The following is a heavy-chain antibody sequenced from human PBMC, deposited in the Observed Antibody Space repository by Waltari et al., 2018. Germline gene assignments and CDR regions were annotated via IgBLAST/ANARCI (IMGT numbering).Heavy chain of an antibody. V-gene: IGHV3-53*01. J-gene: IGHJ3*02. CDR2: IYSVGRT. D-gene: IGHD3-22*01. CDR3: ARETYYDRSGYFRLGAFDI. CDR1: GXXVSSHY. Sequence: EVQLVESGGGLIXXGGSXRLXXXXSGXXVSSHYXXWVRQGPGKGLYGVSLIYSVGRTISSDSVKGRFTISRDYSKNALYLQMNSLRAEDTAVYYCARETYYDRSGYFRLGAFDIWGQGTVVTVSS.